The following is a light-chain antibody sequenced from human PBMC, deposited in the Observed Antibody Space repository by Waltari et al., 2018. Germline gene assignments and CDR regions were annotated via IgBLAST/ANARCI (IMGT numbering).Light chain of an antibody. CDR2: AAS. CDR1: QYVNIH. V-gene: IGKV3-15*01. J-gene: IGKJ1*01. Sequence: EVVMTQSPATLSVSPGDSATLSCRASQYVNIHLDWYQQKLGQAPRLLIYAASTRATGVPARFSGSGSGTDFTLTISSLQSEDFAVYYCQQYNDWPRTFGLGTKVEIK. CDR3: QQYNDWPRT.